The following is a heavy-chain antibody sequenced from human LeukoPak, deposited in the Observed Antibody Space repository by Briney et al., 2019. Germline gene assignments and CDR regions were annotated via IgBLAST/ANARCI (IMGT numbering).Heavy chain of an antibody. Sequence: SETLSLTCTVSGGSISSGSYYWSWIRQPAGKGLEWIGRIYTSASTNYNPSLKSRVTISVDTSKNQFSLKLSSVTAADTAVYYCARERVWRYCGGDSCGWFDPWGQGTLVTVSS. CDR3: ARERVWRYCGGDSCGWFDP. CDR1: GGSISSGSYY. J-gene: IGHJ5*02. CDR2: IYTSAST. V-gene: IGHV4-61*02. D-gene: IGHD2-21*02.